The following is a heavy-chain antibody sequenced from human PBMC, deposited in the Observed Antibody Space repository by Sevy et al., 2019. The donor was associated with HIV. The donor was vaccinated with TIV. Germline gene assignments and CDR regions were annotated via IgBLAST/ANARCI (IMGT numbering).Heavy chain of an antibody. CDR3: AGEGCSRPHDY. V-gene: IGHV3-23*01. CDR1: GFAFHEYS. J-gene: IGHJ4*02. Sequence: GGSLRLSCAASGFAFHEYSMSWIRQAPGKGLEWVATLSFVCGKINYADSVKGRFTISRDNSKNSFYLQMDNLRVEDTALYYCAGEGCSRPHDYWGQGTRVTVSS. CDR2: LSFVCGKI. D-gene: IGHD2-8*01.